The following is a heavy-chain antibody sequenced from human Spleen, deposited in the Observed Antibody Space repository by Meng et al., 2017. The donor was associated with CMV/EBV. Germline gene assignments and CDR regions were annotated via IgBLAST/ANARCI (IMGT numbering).Heavy chain of an antibody. Sequence: GSLRLSCTVSGGSISSSSYYWGWIRQPPGKGLEWIGSIYYSGSTYYNPSLKSRVTISVDTSKNQFSLKLSSVTAADTAVYYCAVIAVAGTDYWGQGTLVTVSS. V-gene: IGHV4-39*07. CDR1: GGSISSSSYY. CDR3: AVIAVAGTDY. D-gene: IGHD6-19*01. J-gene: IGHJ4*02. CDR2: IYYSGST.